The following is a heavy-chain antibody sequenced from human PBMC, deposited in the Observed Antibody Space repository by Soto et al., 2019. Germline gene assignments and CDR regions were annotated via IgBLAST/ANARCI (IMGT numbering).Heavy chain of an antibody. Sequence: GGSLRLSCAASGFTFSSYGMHWVRQAPGKGLEWVAVISYDGSNKYYADSVKGRFTISRDNSKNTLYLQMNSLRAEDTAVYYCAKDLLPWFLTGTTSSPFDYWGQGTLVTVSS. J-gene: IGHJ4*02. CDR1: GFTFSSYG. CDR3: AKDLLPWFLTGTTSSPFDY. D-gene: IGHD1-1*01. V-gene: IGHV3-30*18. CDR2: ISYDGSNK.